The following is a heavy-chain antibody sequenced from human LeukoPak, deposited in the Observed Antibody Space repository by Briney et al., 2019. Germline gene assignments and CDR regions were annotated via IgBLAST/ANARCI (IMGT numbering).Heavy chain of an antibody. CDR3: ARPLGYSSSWYVY. J-gene: IGHJ4*02. D-gene: IGHD6-13*01. Sequence: GASVKVSCKASGYTFTGYYMHWVRQAPGQGLEWMGWFNPNSGGTNYAQKFQGRVTMTRDTSISTAYMELSRLRSDDTAVYYCARPLGYSSSWYVYWGQGTLVTVSS. CDR1: GYTFTGYY. CDR2: FNPNSGGT. V-gene: IGHV1-2*02.